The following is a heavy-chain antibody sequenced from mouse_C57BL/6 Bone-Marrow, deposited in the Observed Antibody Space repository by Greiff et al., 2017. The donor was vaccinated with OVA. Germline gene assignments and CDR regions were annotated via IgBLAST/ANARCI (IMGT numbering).Heavy chain of an antibody. CDR1: GFTFSDFY. CDR2: SRNKANDYTT. V-gene: IGHV7-1*01. D-gene: IGHD4-1*01. CDR3: ARDKDWGAMDY. Sequence: EVNVVESGGGLVQSGRSLRLSCATSGFTFSDFYMEWVRQAPGKGLEWIAASRNKANDYTTEYSASVKGRFIVSRDTSQSILYLQMNALRAEDTAIYYCARDKDWGAMDYWGQGTSVTVSS. J-gene: IGHJ4*01.